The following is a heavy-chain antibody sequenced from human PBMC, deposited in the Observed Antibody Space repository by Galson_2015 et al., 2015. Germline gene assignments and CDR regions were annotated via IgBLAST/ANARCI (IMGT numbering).Heavy chain of an antibody. CDR1: GYTFTSYY. CDR3: ARVISGGYYDSSVPPVYFDY. V-gene: IGHV1-46*01. D-gene: IGHD3-22*01. J-gene: IGHJ4*02. CDR2: INPSGGST. Sequence: SVKVSCKASGYTFTSYYMHWVRQAPGQGLEWMGIINPSGGSTSYAQKFQDRVTMTRDTSTSTVYMELSSLRSEDTAVYYCARVISGGYYDSSVPPVYFDYWGQGTLVTVSS.